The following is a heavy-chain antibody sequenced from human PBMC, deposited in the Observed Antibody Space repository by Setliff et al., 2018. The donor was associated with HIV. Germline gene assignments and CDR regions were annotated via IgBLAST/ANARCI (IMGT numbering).Heavy chain of an antibody. CDR1: GYIFTSYY. Sequence: ASVKVSCKASGYIFTSYYMHWLRQVPGQGLEWMGIVDPSGGSTSYAQKFQGRVTMTRDTSISTVYMDLRRLTSDDTAVYYCARGGGGPSGFDVWGQGTMVTVSS. J-gene: IGHJ3*01. D-gene: IGHD1-26*01. CDR2: VDPSGGST. V-gene: IGHV1-46*01. CDR3: ARGGGGPSGFDV.